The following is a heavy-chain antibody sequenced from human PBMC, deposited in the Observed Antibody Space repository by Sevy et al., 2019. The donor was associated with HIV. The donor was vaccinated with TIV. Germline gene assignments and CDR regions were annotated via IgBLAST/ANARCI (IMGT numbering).Heavy chain of an antibody. Sequence: GGSLRLSCAASGFTFSDYYMSWIRHAPGKGLEWVSYISSSSSYTNYADSVKGRFTISRDNAKNSLYLQMNSLRAEDTAVYYCARGPYCGGDCYPTPFDYWGQGTLVTVSS. D-gene: IGHD2-21*01. CDR1: GFTFSDYY. CDR2: ISSSSSYT. V-gene: IGHV3-11*06. J-gene: IGHJ4*02. CDR3: ARGPYCGGDCYPTPFDY.